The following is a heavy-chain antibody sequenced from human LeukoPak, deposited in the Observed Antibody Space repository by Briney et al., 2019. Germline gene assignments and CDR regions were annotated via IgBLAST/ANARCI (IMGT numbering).Heavy chain of an antibody. CDR1: GGSINSYY. CDR3: VRHPGSGWFDS. D-gene: IGHD6-19*01. Sequence: PSETLSLTCTVSGGSINSYYWSWIRQPPGKGLEWIGYIYSSGNTKYNPSLKSRVTISVDTSKNQFSLKPSSVTAADTAVFYCVRHPGSGWFDSWGQGTLVTVSS. J-gene: IGHJ5*01. CDR2: IYSSGNT. V-gene: IGHV4-59*08.